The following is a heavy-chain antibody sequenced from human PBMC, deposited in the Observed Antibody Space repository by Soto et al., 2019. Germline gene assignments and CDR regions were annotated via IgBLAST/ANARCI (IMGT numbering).Heavy chain of an antibody. J-gene: IGHJ4*02. D-gene: IGHD3-22*01. CDR2: IYFSGNI. CDR1: GGSISSSSYY. CDR3: ARAANYESRGYPSFAFDY. Sequence: SETLSLTCSVSGGSISSSSYYWGWISQPPGKGLEWIASIYFSGNIYHNPSLKSRVTMSIDTSKKQFSLKLSSVTAADTAVYYCARAANYESRGYPSFAFDYWGQGALVTVSS. V-gene: IGHV4-39*07.